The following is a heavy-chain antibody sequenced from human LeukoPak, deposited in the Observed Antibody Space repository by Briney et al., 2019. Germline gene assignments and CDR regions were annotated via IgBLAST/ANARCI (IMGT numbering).Heavy chain of an antibody. CDR3: AMLLAVNTPNHCFDI. D-gene: IGHD4-17*01. CDR2: INTDGIIT. V-gene: IGHV3-74*03. CDR1: GFTFSSYW. Sequence: GGSLRLSCAASGFTFSSYWMHWVRQAPRKGLVWVSRINTDGIITTYADSVKGRFTISRDNAKNRLYLQINSLRADDTALYYFAMLLAVNTPNHCFDIWGQGTMVTVSS. J-gene: IGHJ3*02.